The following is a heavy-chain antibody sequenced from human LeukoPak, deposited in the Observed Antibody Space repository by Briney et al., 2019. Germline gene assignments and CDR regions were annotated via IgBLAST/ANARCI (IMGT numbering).Heavy chain of an antibody. CDR3: AREHKSYGDYPYYFDS. J-gene: IGHJ4*02. CDR1: SDSISSGDYY. CDR2: INKKGGT. D-gene: IGHD4-17*01. Sequence: SQTLSLTCTVSSDSISSGDYYWSWIRQPAGKGLEFIGYINKKGGTFYNPPLKSRVSISIDTSKNQFSLKLTSVTAADTAVYFCAREHKSYGDYPYYFDSWGQGTLVTVSS. V-gene: IGHV4-30-4*01.